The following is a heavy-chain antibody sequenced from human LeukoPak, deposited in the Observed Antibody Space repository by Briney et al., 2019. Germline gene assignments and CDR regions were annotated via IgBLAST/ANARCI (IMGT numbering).Heavy chain of an antibody. J-gene: IGHJ6*02. CDR2: INPNSGST. CDR3: ARDLYYYGMDV. CDR1: GYTFTGYY. Sequence: ASVKVSCKASGYTFTGYYMHWVRQAPGQGLEWMGWINPNSGSTNYAQKFQGWVTMTRDTSISTAYMELSRLRSDDTAVYYCARDLYYYGMDVWGQGTTVTVSS. V-gene: IGHV1-2*04.